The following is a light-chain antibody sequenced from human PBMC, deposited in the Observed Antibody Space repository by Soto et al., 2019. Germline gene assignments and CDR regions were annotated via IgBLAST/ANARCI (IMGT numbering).Light chain of an antibody. J-gene: IGLJ3*02. Sequence: QSVLTQPASVSGSPGQSITISFTGTSSDVGSYNDVSWYQQHPGKAPSLITYDVSDRPSGVSNRFSGSKSGNTASLTISGLQAEDEADYYCSSYTFISTVVFGGGTKLTVL. CDR3: SSYTFISTVV. V-gene: IGLV2-14*01. CDR1: SSDVGSYND. CDR2: DVS.